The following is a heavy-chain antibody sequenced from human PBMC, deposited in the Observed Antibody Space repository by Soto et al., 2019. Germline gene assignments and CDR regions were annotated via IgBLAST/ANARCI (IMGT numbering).Heavy chain of an antibody. J-gene: IGHJ4*02. CDR1: GFIFTDYL. CDR2: INPDGTKR. D-gene: IGHD6-19*01. V-gene: IGHV3-7*03. Sequence: LRLSCAASGFIFTDYLMSWVRQPPVKGLEWVASINPDGTKRFYVDSVQGRFTISRDDAKNSVFLQMISLRAEDTAVYYCVRWESSGWYLGIWGQGTLVTVSS. CDR3: VRWESSGWYLGI.